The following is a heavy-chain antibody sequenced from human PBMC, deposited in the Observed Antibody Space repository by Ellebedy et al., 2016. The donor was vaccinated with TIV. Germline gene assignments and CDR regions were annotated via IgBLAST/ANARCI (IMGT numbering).Heavy chain of an antibody. D-gene: IGHD6-13*01. CDR2: ISYDGSNK. CDR1: GFAFSSYA. Sequence: PGGSLRLSCAASGFAFSSYAMYWVRQAPGKGLEWVAVISYDGSNKYYPDSVKGRFTISSDTSKNTLYLQMNSLKPEDTAVYYCARAGYPSSWGGFDYWGQGTLVTVSS. V-gene: IGHV3-30*01. CDR3: ARAGYPSSWGGFDY. J-gene: IGHJ4*02.